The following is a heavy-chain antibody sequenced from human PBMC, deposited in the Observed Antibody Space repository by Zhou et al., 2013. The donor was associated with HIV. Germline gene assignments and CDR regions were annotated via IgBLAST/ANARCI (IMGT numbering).Heavy chain of an antibody. V-gene: IGHV1-69*05. Sequence: QVQLVQSGAEVKKPGSSVNVSCKASGGTFSSYAISWVRQAPGQGLEWMGGIIPMFGRANYEQKFQGRVTITTDESTSTAYMELSSLRSEDTAVYYCAREVITGIADRNWFDPWGQGTLVTVSS. CDR3: AREVITGIADRNWFDP. CDR2: IIPMFGRA. J-gene: IGHJ5*02. CDR1: GGTFSSYA. D-gene: IGHD1-20*01.